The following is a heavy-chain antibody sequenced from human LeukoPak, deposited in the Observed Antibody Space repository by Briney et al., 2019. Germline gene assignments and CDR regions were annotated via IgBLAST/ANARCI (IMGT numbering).Heavy chain of an antibody. J-gene: IGHJ4*02. V-gene: IGHV3-7*05. CDR3: SGGPY. Sequence: PGGSLRLSCAASGFTFNGRWMNWVRQAPGKGLEWVANISPDGSETYYLDSVKGRFTISRDSAKNSLSLQMGSLRVDDTAVYFCSGGPYWGQGTLVTVSS. CDR1: GFTFNGRW. CDR2: ISPDGSET.